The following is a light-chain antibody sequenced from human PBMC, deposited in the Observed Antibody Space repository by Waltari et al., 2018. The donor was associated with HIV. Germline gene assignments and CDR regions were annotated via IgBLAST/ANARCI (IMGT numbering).Light chain of an antibody. CDR3: AAWGNSLSLL. CDR1: SSTIGSNY. CDR2: RNN. J-gene: IGLJ2*01. Sequence: QSVLTQPPSASGTPGQRVTISCSGSSSTIGSNYVYWYQPLPGTAPKLLLYRNNQRPSGVPDRFSGSKSGTSASLAISGLRSEDEADYYCAAWGNSLSLLFGGGTKLTVL. V-gene: IGLV1-47*01.